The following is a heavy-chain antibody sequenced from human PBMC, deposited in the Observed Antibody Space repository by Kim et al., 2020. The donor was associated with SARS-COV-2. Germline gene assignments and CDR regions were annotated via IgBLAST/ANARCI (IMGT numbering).Heavy chain of an antibody. Sequence: PSLKSRVTISVDRSKNQFSLKLSSVTAADTAVYYCARGPSSYYYYYMDVWGKGTTVTVSS. D-gene: IGHD2-2*01. J-gene: IGHJ6*03. CDR3: ARGPSSYYYYYMDV. V-gene: IGHV4-30-2*01.